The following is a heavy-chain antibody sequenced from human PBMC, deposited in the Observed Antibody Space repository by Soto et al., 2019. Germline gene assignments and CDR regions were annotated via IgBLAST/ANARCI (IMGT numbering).Heavy chain of an antibody. J-gene: IGHJ6*03. CDR3: AKALRFTFTTGYYMDV. CDR2: ISGSGST. D-gene: IGHD3-16*01. V-gene: IGHV3-23*01. CDR1: GFPVSSYA. Sequence: EVQLLESGGGLVQPGGSLRLSCAASGFPVSSYAMSCVRQAQGKGLEWVSAISGSGSTYSADSVKGRFTISRDSSKNTVYLEMNSLRAEDTAVYYCAKALRFTFTTGYYMDVCGSGTTGTVSS.